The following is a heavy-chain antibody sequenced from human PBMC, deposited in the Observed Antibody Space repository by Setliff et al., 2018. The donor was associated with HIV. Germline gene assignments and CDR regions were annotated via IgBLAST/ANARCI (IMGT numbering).Heavy chain of an antibody. CDR2: SHTYNGNV. Sequence: RASVKVSCKASGGTFSTYAFSWVRQASGQELQWMGWSHTYNGNVNYARKFRGRVTMTTDASTNTAFMELSNLRSDDTAIYYCAREFSWSAFYFDSWGQGTQVTVSS. CDR1: GGTFSTYA. J-gene: IGHJ4*02. D-gene: IGHD2-8*02. CDR3: AREFSWSAFYFDS. V-gene: IGHV1-18*01.